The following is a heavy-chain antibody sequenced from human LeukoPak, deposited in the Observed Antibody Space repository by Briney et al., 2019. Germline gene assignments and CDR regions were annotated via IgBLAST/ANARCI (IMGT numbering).Heavy chain of an antibody. Sequence: GGSLRLSCAASGFTFDDYGMSWVRQAPGKGLEYVSAISSNGGSTYYANSVKGRFTISRDNSKNTLYLQMGSLRAEDMAVYYCARGAIAAAEYDYWGQGTLVTVSS. CDR3: ARGAIAAAEYDY. CDR1: GFTFDDYG. V-gene: IGHV3-64*01. D-gene: IGHD6-13*01. J-gene: IGHJ4*02. CDR2: ISSNGGST.